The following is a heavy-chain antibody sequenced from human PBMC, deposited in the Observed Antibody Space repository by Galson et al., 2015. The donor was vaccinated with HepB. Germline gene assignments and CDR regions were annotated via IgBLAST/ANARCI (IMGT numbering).Heavy chain of an antibody. CDR1: GDSVSSNSAA. J-gene: IGHJ5*02. CDR2: TYYRSKWYN. Sequence: CAISGDSVSSNSAAWNWIRQSPSRGLEWLGRTYYRSKWYNDYAVSVKSRITINPDTSKNQFSPQLNSVTPEDTAVYYCARDGTYYDFWSGYYTWFDPWGQGTLVTVSS. CDR3: ARDGTYYDFWSGYYTWFDP. D-gene: IGHD3-3*01. V-gene: IGHV6-1*01.